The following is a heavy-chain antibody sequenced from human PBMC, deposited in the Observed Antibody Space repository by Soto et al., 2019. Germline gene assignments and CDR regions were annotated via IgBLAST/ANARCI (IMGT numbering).Heavy chain of an antibody. Sequence: GGSLRLSCAASGFTFSSYSMNWVRQAPGKGLEWVSSFSSISSYIYYADSVKGRFTISRDNAKNSLYLQMNSLRAEDTAVYYCARDNTAATTAYYYYYGMDVWGQGTTVTVSS. CDR1: GFTFSSYS. CDR2: FSSISSYI. D-gene: IGHD5-12*01. V-gene: IGHV3-21*01. CDR3: ARDNTAATTAYYYYYGMDV. J-gene: IGHJ6*02.